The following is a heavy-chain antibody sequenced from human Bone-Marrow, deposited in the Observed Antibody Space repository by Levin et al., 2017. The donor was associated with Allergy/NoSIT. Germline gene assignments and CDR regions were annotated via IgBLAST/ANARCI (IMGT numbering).Heavy chain of an antibody. J-gene: IGHJ3*02. CDR2: IYPGDSDT. CDR3: ARQQRVLVGADDAFDI. D-gene: IGHD1-26*01. CDR1: GYTFTSYW. Sequence: GESLKISCQASGYTFTSYWIGWVRQKPGKGLEWMGIIYPGDSDTTYSPSFQGQVTISVDKSIGTAYLQWSSLKASDTAMHYCARQQRVLVGADDAFDIWGQGTLVIVSS. V-gene: IGHV5-51*01.